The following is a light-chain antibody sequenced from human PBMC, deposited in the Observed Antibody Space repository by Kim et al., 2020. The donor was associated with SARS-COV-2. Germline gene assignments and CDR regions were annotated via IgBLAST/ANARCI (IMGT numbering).Light chain of an antibody. Sequence: EIVLTQSPGTLSLSPGQRATLSCRASQSVSGSYLAWYQQKPGQAPRLLIYVASNRATGIPDRFSGSGSGTDFTLTISRLELEDFALYYCHQYGSSPDTFGRGTKVDIK. CDR3: HQYGSSPDT. V-gene: IGKV3-20*01. CDR2: VAS. CDR1: QSVSGSY. J-gene: IGKJ4*01.